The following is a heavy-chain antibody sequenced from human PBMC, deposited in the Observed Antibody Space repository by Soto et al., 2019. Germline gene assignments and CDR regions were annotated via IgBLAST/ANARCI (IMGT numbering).Heavy chain of an antibody. CDR1: GGSISSSSYY. Sequence: QLQLQESGPGLVKPSETLSLTCTVSGGSISSSSYYWGWIRQPPGKGLEWIGSIYYSGSTYYNPSLKSRVTISVDTSKNQFSLKLSSVTAADTAVYYCARRPLVGAVAGDPGGWGQGTLVTVSS. D-gene: IGHD6-19*01. J-gene: IGHJ4*02. CDR2: IYYSGST. CDR3: ARRPLVGAVAGDPGG. V-gene: IGHV4-39*01.